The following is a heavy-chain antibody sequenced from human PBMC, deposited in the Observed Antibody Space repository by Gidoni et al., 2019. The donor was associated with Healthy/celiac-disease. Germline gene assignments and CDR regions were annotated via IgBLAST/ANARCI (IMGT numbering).Heavy chain of an antibody. CDR1: GYTFPSSG. Sequence: QVQLVHSGADVKKPGSSVNVSCNASGYTFPSSGISWVRQATGQGLEWMGWISAYNGNTNYAQKLQGRVTMTTDTSTSTAYMELRSLRSDDTAVYYCARVGRKWELLRGRWFDHWGQGTLVTVSS. J-gene: IGHJ5*02. CDR3: ARVGRKWELLRGRWFDH. V-gene: IGHV1-18*04. CDR2: ISAYNGNT. D-gene: IGHD1-26*01.